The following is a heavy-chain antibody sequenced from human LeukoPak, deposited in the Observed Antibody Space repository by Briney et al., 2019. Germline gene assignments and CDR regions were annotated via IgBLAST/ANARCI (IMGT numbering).Heavy chain of an antibody. CDR1: VGSIRSYY. D-gene: IGHD3-10*01. Sequence: PSETLSLTCTVSVGSIRSYYWSWIRQPPGKGLEWIGYIYYSGSTNYNPSLKSRVTISIDTSKNQFSLKLSSVTAADTATYYCAGHYGSGFDFWGQGTLVTVSS. CDR3: AGHYGSGFDF. CDR2: IYYSGST. J-gene: IGHJ4*02. V-gene: IGHV4-59*01.